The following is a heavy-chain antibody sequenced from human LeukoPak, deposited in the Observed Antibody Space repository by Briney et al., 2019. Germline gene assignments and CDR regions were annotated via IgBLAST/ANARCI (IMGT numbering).Heavy chain of an antibody. CDR1: GASINTYY. CDR3: ARVGATREWFDP. J-gene: IGHJ5*02. Sequence: SETLSLTCTVSGASINTYYWSWIRQPPGKGLEWIGYIYYSGTTSYNPSLKTRVTISVDTSKNQFSLKVSSVTAADTAVYYCARVGATREWFDPWGEGTLVTVSS. D-gene: IGHD1-26*01. CDR2: IYYSGTT. V-gene: IGHV4-59*08.